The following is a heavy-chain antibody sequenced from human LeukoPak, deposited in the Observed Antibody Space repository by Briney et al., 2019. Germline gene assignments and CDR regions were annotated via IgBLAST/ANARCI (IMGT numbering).Heavy chain of an antibody. J-gene: IGHJ5*02. Sequence: GGSLRLSCAASGFTFGNYGMHWVRQAPGKGLEWVAVIWYDGSQKYYADSVKGRFTISGDNSKNTLYLQMNSLRAADTAVYYCASPYCSSSNCPGWFDPWGQGTLVTVSP. CDR3: ASPYCSSSNCPGWFDP. CDR1: GFTFGNYG. V-gene: IGHV3-33*01. CDR2: IWYDGSQK. D-gene: IGHD2-2*01.